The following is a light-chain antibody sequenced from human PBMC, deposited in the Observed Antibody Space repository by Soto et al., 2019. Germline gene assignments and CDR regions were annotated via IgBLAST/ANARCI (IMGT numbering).Light chain of an antibody. CDR1: SSDVGGYNY. Sequence: QSVLTQPASVSGSPGQSITISCTGTSSDVGGYNYVSWYKQYPGEAPKLMIYEVSNRPSGISNRFSGSKSGNTASLTISGLQAEDEADYYCTSYTSSSNMVFGGGTKLTVL. CDR3: TSYTSSSNMV. J-gene: IGLJ2*01. CDR2: EVS. V-gene: IGLV2-14*01.